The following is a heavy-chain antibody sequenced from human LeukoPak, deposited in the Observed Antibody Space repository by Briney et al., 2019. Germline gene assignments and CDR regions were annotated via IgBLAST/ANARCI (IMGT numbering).Heavy chain of an antibody. V-gene: IGHV4-34*01. D-gene: IGHD3-9*01. J-gene: IGHJ6*02. CDR3: ARGPVRDEDGLTGNSYYFGLDA. CDR2: THHRAGT. CDR1: GGSFNNYY. Sequence: PSEALSLTCAVYGGSFNNYYWRWLRQVAGRGLDRIGETHHRAGTTYNPSLKSPATISADASKNQFSLTLSSVPAADSAVFYCARGPVRDEDGLTGNSYYFGLDAWGHGTTVTVSS.